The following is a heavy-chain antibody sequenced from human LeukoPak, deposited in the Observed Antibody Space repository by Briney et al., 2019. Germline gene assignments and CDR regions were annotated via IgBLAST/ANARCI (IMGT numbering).Heavy chain of an antibody. CDR3: ARDRGTWNDDGFDY. J-gene: IGHJ4*02. CDR1: GGSISSYY. CDR2: IYISGST. D-gene: IGHD1-1*01. V-gene: IGHV4-4*07. Sequence: PSETLSLTCTVSGGSISSYYWSWLRQPAGKGREWVGRIYISGSTNYNPSLKSRVTMSVDTSKNQFSLKLSSVTAADTAVYYCARDRGTWNDDGFDYWGQGTLVTVSS.